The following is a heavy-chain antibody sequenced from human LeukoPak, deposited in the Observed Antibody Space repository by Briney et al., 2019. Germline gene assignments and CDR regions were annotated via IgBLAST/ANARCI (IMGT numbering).Heavy chain of an antibody. D-gene: IGHD5-24*01. CDR3: AKNGDSERWLQPKFVTH. CDR2: ISYDGSNN. V-gene: IGHV3-30*04. Sequence: QPGGSLRLSCAASGFTFSSYAMHWVRQAPGKGLEWVAVISYDGSNNYYADSVKGRFTMSRDNSKNTLYLQMHSLRAEDTAVYYCAKNGDSERWLQPKFVTHWGQGTLVTVSS. CDR1: GFTFSSYA. J-gene: IGHJ4*02.